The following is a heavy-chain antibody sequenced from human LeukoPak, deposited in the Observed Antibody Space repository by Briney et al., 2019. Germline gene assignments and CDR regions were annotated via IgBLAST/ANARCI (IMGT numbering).Heavy chain of an antibody. V-gene: IGHV4-31*03. CDR2: TYNSEST. Sequence: PSQTLSLTCTVSGASSSSGGHYWSWIRQHPGKGLEWIGYTYNSESTYYNPSLKSRVTISVDTSKNQFSLILRSVTAADTAVYYCARVKDYSGSAQHWFDPWGQGTLVTVSS. CDR3: ARVKDYSGSAQHWFDP. J-gene: IGHJ5*02. D-gene: IGHD3-10*01. CDR1: GASSSSGGHY.